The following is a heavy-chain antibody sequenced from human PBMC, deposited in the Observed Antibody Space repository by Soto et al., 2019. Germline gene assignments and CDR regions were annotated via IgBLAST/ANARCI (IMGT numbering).Heavy chain of an antibody. Sequence: ASVKVSCKASGGTFSSYAISWVRQAPGQGLEWMGGIIPIFGTANYAQKFQGRVTITADESTSTAYMELSSLRSEDTAVYYCARGFGEPIALGWFDPWGQGTLVTVSS. CDR2: IIPIFGTA. CDR3: ARGFGEPIALGWFDP. D-gene: IGHD3-10*01. CDR1: GGTFSSYA. V-gene: IGHV1-69*13. J-gene: IGHJ5*02.